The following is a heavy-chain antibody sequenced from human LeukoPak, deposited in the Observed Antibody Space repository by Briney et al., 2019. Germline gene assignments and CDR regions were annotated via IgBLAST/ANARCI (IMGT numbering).Heavy chain of an antibody. CDR2: IFPGDSDT. CDR3: ARSRGDNNWFDP. CDR1: GYSFTTYW. D-gene: IGHD7-27*01. Sequence: GESLKISCKGSGYSFTTYWIGWVRQRPGQGLEWMGIIFPGDSDTRYIPSFEGQVTISADKSISIAYLQWSSLKGSDTAMYYCARSRGDNNWFDPWGQGTLVTVSS. V-gene: IGHV5-51*01. J-gene: IGHJ5*02.